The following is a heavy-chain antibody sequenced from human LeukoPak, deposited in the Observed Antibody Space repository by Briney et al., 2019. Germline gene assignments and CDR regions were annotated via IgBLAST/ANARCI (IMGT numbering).Heavy chain of an antibody. Sequence: GGSLRLSCAASGFTVSSNYMSWARQAPGKGLEWVSSISSSSSYIYYADSVKGRFTISRDNAKNSLYLQMNSLRAEDTAVYYCARVSVTYDPWGQGTLVTVSS. J-gene: IGHJ5*02. CDR2: ISSSSSYI. CDR3: ARVSVTYDP. V-gene: IGHV3-21*01. CDR1: GFTVSSNY. D-gene: IGHD1-26*01.